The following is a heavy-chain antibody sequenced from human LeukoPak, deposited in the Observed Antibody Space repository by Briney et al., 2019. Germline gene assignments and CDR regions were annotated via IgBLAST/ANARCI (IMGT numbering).Heavy chain of an antibody. CDR1: GYTFTSYA. CDR2: INAGNGNT. J-gene: IGHJ6*03. Sequence: ASVKVSCKASGYTFTSYAMHWVRQAPGQRLEWMGWINAGNGNTKYSQKFQGRVTMTEDTSTDTAYMELSSLRSEDTAVYYCATALCSTSCYTTYYYYYMDVWGQGTIVTVSS. CDR3: ATALCSTSCYTTYYYYYMDV. V-gene: IGHV1-3*01. D-gene: IGHD2-2*02.